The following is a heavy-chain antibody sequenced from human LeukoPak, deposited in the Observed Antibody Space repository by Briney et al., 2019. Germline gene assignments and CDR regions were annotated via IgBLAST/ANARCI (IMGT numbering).Heavy chain of an antibody. CDR2: ITSSSSYI. D-gene: IGHD2-15*01. J-gene: IGHJ6*04. CDR3: ARVPNIVGGSGMDV. V-gene: IGHV3-21*01. CDR1: GFTFSRYS. Sequence: PGGSLRLSCAASGFTFSRYSMNWVRQAPGKGLEWVPSITSSSSYIYYADSVKGRFTISRDNAKNSLYLQMNSLRAEDTAVYYCARVPNIVGGSGMDVWGKGTTVTVSS.